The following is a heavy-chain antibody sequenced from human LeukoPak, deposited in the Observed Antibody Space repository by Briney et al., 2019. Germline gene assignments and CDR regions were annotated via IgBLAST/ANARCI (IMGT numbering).Heavy chain of an antibody. V-gene: IGHV4-39*07. CDR3: ARSKGTFDY. CDR2: IYYSGST. CDR1: GGSISSSSYY. J-gene: IGHJ4*02. D-gene: IGHD3-10*01. Sequence: SETLSLTCTVSGGSISSSSYYWGWIRQPPGKGLEWIGSIYYSGSTYYNPSLKSRVTISVDTSKNQFSLQLNSVTPEDTAVYYCARSKGTFDYWGQGTLVTVSS.